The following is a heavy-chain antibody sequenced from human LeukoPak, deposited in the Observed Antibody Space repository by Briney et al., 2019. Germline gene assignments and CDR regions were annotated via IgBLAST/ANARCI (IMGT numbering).Heavy chain of an antibody. V-gene: IGHV4-59*08. CDR1: GGSINNYW. CDR2: IYYSGST. Sequence: SETLSLTCSVSGGSINNYWWNWIRQPPGKGLEWIGYIYYSGSTSYNPSLKSRLTISVDTSLNQFSLKLSSVTAADTAVYYCARIAVAGSRRFDYWGQGTLVTVSS. J-gene: IGHJ4*02. CDR3: ARIAVAGSRRFDY. D-gene: IGHD6-19*01.